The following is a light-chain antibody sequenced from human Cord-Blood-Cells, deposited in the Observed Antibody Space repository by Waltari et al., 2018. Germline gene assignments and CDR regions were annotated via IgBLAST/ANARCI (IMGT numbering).Light chain of an antibody. CDR2: DAS. J-gene: IGKJ1*01. V-gene: IGKV1-5*01. Sequence: DIQMTQSPSTLSASVGDRVTITGRASQSISSWLAWYQQKPGKAPKLLIYDASSLESGVPSRFSGSGSGTEFTLTISSLQPDDFATYYCQQYNSYLFGQGTKVEIK. CDR1: QSISSW. CDR3: QQYNSYL.